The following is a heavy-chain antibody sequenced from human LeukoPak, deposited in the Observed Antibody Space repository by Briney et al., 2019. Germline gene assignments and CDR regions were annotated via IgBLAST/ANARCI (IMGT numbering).Heavy chain of an antibody. Sequence: GGSLRLSCAASGFTFSSYAMSWVRLAPGKGLEWVSGIGGGGGSTYYADSVKGRFTISRDNSKYTLYLQMNNLRAEDTAVYYCAKGRGTYPWFFDYWGQGTLVTVSS. CDR1: GFTFSSYA. V-gene: IGHV3-23*01. D-gene: IGHD3-10*01. CDR2: IGGGGGST. J-gene: IGHJ4*02. CDR3: AKGRGTYPWFFDY.